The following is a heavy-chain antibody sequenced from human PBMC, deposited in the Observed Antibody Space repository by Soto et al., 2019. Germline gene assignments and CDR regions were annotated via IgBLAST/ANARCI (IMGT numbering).Heavy chain of an antibody. V-gene: IGHV3-73*02. Sequence: QLVESGGGLVQRGGSLKLSCAASGFTFSDSALLWVRQASGKGLEWVGRIRNKVNNYATIYAASVKGRFTISRDDSKNTAYLHMNSLKTEDTAVYYCSRPNDNGDYDWYFDLWGRGTPVTVSS. D-gene: IGHD4-17*01. J-gene: IGHJ2*01. CDR3: SRPNDNGDYDWYFDL. CDR2: IRNKVNNYAT. CDR1: GFTFSDSA.